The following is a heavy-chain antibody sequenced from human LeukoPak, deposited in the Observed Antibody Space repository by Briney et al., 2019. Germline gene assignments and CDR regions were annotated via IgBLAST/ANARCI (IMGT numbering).Heavy chain of an antibody. J-gene: IGHJ4*02. CDR1: GFTFSSYA. V-gene: IGHV3-23*01. CDR2: ISGTGGST. Sequence: GGSLRLSCAASGFTFSSYAMSWVRQAPGKGLEWVSIISGTGGSTYYADSVKGRSTISRDNSKNTLYLQMNSLRADDTAVYYCAKGGDYGDYFDYWGQGTLVTVSS. D-gene: IGHD4-17*01. CDR3: AKGGDYGDYFDY.